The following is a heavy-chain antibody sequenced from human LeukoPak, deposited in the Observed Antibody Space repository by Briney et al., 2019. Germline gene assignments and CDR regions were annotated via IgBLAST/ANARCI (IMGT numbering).Heavy chain of an antibody. CDR1: GDSISTSNSY. CDR2: IYYSGNT. CDR3: AREGARWEPSFSAYI. Sequence: PSETLSLTCTVSGDSISTSNSYWGWIRQPPGKGLEWIGSIYYSGNTYYNASLKSRVTISVDTSKNQFSLKLTSVTAADTAVYYCAREGARWEPSFSAYIWGQGTMVTVSS. V-gene: IGHV4-39*02. J-gene: IGHJ3*02. D-gene: IGHD1-26*01.